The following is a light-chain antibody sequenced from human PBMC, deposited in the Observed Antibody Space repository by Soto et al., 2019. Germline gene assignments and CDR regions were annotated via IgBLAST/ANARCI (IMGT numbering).Light chain of an antibody. CDR1: SSNIGSNT. CDR2: SNN. CDR3: AAWDDSLNARV. Sequence: QSVLTQPPSASGTPGQRVTISCSGSSSNIGSNTVNWYQQLPATDPKLLIYSNNHRPSGVPDRFSGSKSGATASLAIGGRQSADEADYYCAAWDDSLNARVFGGGTKLTVL. V-gene: IGLV1-44*01. J-gene: IGLJ3*02.